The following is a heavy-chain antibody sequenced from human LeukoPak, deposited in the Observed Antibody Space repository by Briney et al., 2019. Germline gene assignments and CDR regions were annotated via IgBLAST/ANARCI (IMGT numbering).Heavy chain of an antibody. Sequence: VASVKVSCKASGYTFTSYGISWVRQAPGQGLEWMGWISAYNGNTNYAQKLQGRVTMTTDTSTSTAYMELRSLRSDDTAVYYCARGPPVIAAPLLRRYYYYMDVWGKGTTVTVSS. J-gene: IGHJ6*03. CDR1: GYTFTSYG. V-gene: IGHV1-18*01. CDR2: ISAYNGNT. CDR3: ARGPPVIAAPLLRRYYYYMDV. D-gene: IGHD6-6*01.